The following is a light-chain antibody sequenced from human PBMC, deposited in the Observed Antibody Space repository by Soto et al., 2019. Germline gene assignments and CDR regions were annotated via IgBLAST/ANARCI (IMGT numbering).Light chain of an antibody. CDR1: EDVSDY. CDR3: QLYRNVVLT. Sequence: DIKMTQSPSSLSASVGDRVTLTCQASEDVSDYVNWYQQKPGRAPKLLIYDAPKLETGVSSRFSGSGSGTHFTFTIRDLQPEDFATYYCQLYRNVVLTFGGGTRVDI. J-gene: IGKJ4*01. CDR2: DAP. V-gene: IGKV1-33*01.